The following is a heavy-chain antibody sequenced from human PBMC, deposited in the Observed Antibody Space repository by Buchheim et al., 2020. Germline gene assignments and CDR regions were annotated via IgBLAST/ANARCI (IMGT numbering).Heavy chain of an antibody. J-gene: IGHJ6*02. Sequence: QVQLQQWGAGLLKPSETLSLTCAVYGGSFSGYYWSWIRQPPGKGLEWIGEINHSGSTNYNPSLKSRVPISVDTSKNQFSLKLSSVTAADTAVYYCARGFYDFWFRRYYYYGMDVWGQGTT. D-gene: IGHD3-3*01. CDR1: GGSFSGYY. CDR2: INHSGST. CDR3: ARGFYDFWFRRYYYYGMDV. V-gene: IGHV4-34*01.